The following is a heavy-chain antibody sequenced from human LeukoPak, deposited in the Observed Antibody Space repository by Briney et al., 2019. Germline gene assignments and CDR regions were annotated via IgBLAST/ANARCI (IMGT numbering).Heavy chain of an antibody. V-gene: IGHV5-51*01. J-gene: IGHJ4*02. CDR1: GNNYW. D-gene: IGHD2-8*01. Sequence: GESLKISCKASGNNYWIAWVRQMPGKGLEWLGIIYFGDSDTRSSPSFQGRLTISVDKSISTAYLQLSSLKASDTAIYFCGRHSYGLDYWGQGTLVTVSS. CDR2: IYFGDSDT. CDR3: GRHSYGLDY.